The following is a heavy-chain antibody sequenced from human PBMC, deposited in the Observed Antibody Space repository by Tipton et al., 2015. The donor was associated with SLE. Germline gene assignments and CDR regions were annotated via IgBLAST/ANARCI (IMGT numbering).Heavy chain of an antibody. D-gene: IGHD3-22*01. CDR3: ARSPPYYYDSSGYRGWYFDY. CDR1: GGSISSYY. Sequence: TLSLTCTVSGGSISSYYWSWIRQPPGKGLEWIGYIYYSGSTNYNPSLKSRVTISVDTSKNQFSLKLSSVTAADTAVYYCARSPPYYYDSSGYRGWYFDYWGQVPLVTVSP. CDR2: IYYSGST. V-gene: IGHV4-59*12. J-gene: IGHJ4*02.